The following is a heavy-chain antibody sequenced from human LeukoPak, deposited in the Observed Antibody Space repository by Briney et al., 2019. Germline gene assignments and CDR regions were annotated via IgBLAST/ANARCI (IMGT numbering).Heavy chain of an antibody. D-gene: IGHD4-17*01. CDR1: GYTFTSYD. Sequence: ASVTVSCKASGYTFTSYDINWVRQAPGQGLEWMGWMNPNNGNTGYAQKFQGRVTMTRNTSISTAYMELSSLRSEDTAVYYCAAYGDYDDGGYYYYGMDVWGQGTTVTVSS. CDR3: AAYGDYDDGGYYYYGMDV. CDR2: MNPNNGNT. J-gene: IGHJ6*02. V-gene: IGHV1-8*01.